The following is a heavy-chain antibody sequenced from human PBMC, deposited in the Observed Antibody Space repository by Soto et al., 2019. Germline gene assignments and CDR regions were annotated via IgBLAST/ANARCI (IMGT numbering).Heavy chain of an antibody. CDR2: IKQDGSEK. CDR3: ARDLLPHYSSSWYYFDY. D-gene: IGHD6-13*01. Sequence: GESLKISCAASGFTFSSYWMSWVRQAPGKGLEWVANIKQDGSEKYYVDSVKGRFTISRDNAKNSLYLQMNSLRAEDTAVYYCARDLLPHYSSSWYYFDYWGQGTLVTVSS. CDR1: GFTFSSYW. V-gene: IGHV3-7*01. J-gene: IGHJ4*02.